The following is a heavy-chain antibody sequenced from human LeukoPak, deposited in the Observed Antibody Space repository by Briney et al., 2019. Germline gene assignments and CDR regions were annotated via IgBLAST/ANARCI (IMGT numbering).Heavy chain of an antibody. Sequence: SETLSLTCTVSGGSISSYYWSWIRQPAGKGLEWIGRIYTNGGTNYNPSLKSRVTMSVDTSKSQIPLMLNSVTAADTAVYYCAGSGYNYDYYFDYWGQGTLVTVSS. CDR2: IYTNGGT. CDR3: AGSGYNYDYYFDY. CDR1: GGSISSYY. J-gene: IGHJ4*02. D-gene: IGHD5-18*01. V-gene: IGHV4-4*07.